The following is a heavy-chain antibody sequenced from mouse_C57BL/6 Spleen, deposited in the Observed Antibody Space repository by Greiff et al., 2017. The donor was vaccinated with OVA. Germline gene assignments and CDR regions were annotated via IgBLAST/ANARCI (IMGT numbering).Heavy chain of an antibody. V-gene: IGHV5-6*01. D-gene: IGHD1-1*01. CDR1: GFTFSSYG. CDR3: ARHEVVRDPWFAY. Sequence: EVLLVESGGDLVKPGGSLKLSCAASGFTFSSYGMSWVRQTPDKRLEWVATISSGGSYTYYPDSVKGRFTISRDNAKNTLYLQMSSLKSEDTAMYYCARHEVVRDPWFAYWGQGTLLTVSA. CDR2: ISSGGSYT. J-gene: IGHJ3*01.